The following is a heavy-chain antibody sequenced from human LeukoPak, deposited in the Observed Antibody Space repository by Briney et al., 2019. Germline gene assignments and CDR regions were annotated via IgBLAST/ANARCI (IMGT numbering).Heavy chain of an antibody. CDR1: GGTFSSYA. D-gene: IGHD3-10*01. J-gene: IGHJ5*02. CDR2: IIPIFGTA. V-gene: IGHV1-69*13. Sequence: SVKVSCKASGGTFSSYAISWVRQAPGQGLEWMGGIIPIFGTANYAQKFQGRVTITADESTSTAYMELSSLRSEDTAVYYCAREYYYGSGSYYNSNWFDPWGQGTLVIVSS. CDR3: AREYYYGSGSYYNSNWFDP.